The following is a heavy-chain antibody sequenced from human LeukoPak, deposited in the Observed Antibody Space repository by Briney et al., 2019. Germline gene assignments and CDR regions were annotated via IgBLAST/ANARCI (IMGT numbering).Heavy chain of an antibody. V-gene: IGHV3-21*01. CDR1: GFTFSRHS. J-gene: IGHJ4*02. D-gene: IGHD3-16*01. CDR2: ISSSSSSI. CDR3: ARTATYTGESDY. Sequence: GGSLRLSCAASGFTFSRHSMNWVRQAPGKGLECVSSISSSSSSIYYADSVKGRFTISRDDAKNSLYLQMNSLRAEDTAVYYCARTATYTGESDYWGQGTLVTVSS.